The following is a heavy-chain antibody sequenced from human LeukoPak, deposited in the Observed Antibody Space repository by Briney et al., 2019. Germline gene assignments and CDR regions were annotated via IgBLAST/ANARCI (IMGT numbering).Heavy chain of an antibody. CDR3: ARDWFHAIDY. V-gene: IGHV3-74*01. J-gene: IGHJ4*02. D-gene: IGHD2/OR15-2a*01. Sequence: GGSLRLSCAASGFTFGDTWMHWVRQAPGEGLVWVSRIRSDGSDTRYAESVKGRFTISRDNAKNTLYLQMNSLRAEDTAVYYCARDWFHAIDYWGQGTLVTVSS. CDR1: GFTFGDTW. CDR2: IRSDGSDT.